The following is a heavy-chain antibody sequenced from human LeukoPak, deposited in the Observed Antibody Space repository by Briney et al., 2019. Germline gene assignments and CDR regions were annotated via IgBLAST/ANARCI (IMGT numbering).Heavy chain of an antibody. Sequence: GGSLRLSCAASGFTFGSYEMNWVRQAPGKGLEWVSYISSSGGTIYYADSVKGRFTISRDNAKNSLYLQMNSLRAEDTAVYYCARDLAGTTYYYYGMDVWGQGTTVTVSS. D-gene: IGHD1-7*01. V-gene: IGHV3-48*03. CDR1: GFTFGSYE. CDR2: ISSSGGTI. CDR3: ARDLAGTTYYYYGMDV. J-gene: IGHJ6*02.